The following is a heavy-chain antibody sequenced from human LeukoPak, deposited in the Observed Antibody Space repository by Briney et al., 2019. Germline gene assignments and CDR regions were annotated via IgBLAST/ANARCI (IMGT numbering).Heavy chain of an antibody. J-gene: IGHJ4*02. CDR2: IKRKTDGETT. CDR3: ATASSGLFY. CDR1: GLTFSNAW. D-gene: IGHD3-16*01. V-gene: IGHV3-15*01. Sequence: PGESLRLSCAASGLTFSNAWMSWVRQAPGEGLEWVGRIKRKTDGETTEYVAPVKGRFTISRDHSKNTLYLQMNSLKTEDTGVYYCATASSGLFYWGQGTLVTVSS.